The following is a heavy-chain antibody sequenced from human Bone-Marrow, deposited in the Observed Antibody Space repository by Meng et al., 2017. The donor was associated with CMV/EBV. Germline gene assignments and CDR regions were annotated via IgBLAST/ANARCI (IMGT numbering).Heavy chain of an antibody. CDR2: ISWNSGSI. Sequence: SLKISCAASGFTFDDYAIHWVRQAPGKGLEWVSGISWNSGSIGYADSVKGRFTISRDNAKNSLYLQMNSLRAEDTALYYCAKDIGRAAHCGGDCYFDPWGQGTLVTVSS. CDR1: GFTFDDYA. J-gene: IGHJ5*02. CDR3: AKDIGRAAHCGGDCYFDP. V-gene: IGHV3-9*01. D-gene: IGHD2-21*01.